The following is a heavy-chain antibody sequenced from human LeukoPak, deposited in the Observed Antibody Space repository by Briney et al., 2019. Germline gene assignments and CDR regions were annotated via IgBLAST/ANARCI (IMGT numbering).Heavy chain of an antibody. Sequence: GGSLRLSCAASGFTFSRYRMNWVRQAPGKGLEWVSSTSDSSTYIYYADSVKGRFTISRDNTKNSLFLQMNSLRAEDAAFYYCAKLLRDVTIYDFWGHGTLVTVSS. CDR3: AKLLRDVTIYDF. V-gene: IGHV3-21*01. D-gene: IGHD5-24*01. CDR2: TSDSSTYI. J-gene: IGHJ4*01. CDR1: GFTFSRYR.